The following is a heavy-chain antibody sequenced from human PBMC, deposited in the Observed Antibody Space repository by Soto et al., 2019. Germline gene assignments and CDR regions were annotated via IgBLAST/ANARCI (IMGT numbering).Heavy chain of an antibody. J-gene: IGHJ4*02. V-gene: IGHV3-33*01. CDR2: IWYDGSNK. D-gene: IGHD4-17*01. Sequence: PGWSLRLSCAAAGFSFSSYGMHWVRQAPGKGLEWVAVIWYDGSNKYYADSVKGRFTISRDNSKNTLYLQMNSLRAEDTAVYYCARDDYGDSGGVSFDYWGQGTLVTVSS. CDR3: ARDDYGDSGGVSFDY. CDR1: GFSFSSYG.